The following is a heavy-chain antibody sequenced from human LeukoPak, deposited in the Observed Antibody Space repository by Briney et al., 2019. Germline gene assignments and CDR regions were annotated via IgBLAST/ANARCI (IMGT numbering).Heavy chain of an antibody. CDR2: ISGSGGST. J-gene: IGHJ4*02. CDR3: AASLSSSSHTDY. V-gene: IGHV3-23*01. Sequence: GGSLRLSCAASGFTFSSYAMSWVRQAPGKGLEWISAISGSGGSTYYADSVKGQFTISRDNSKNTLYLQMNSLRAEDTAVYYCAASLSSSSHTDYWGQGTLVTVSS. D-gene: IGHD2-15*01. CDR1: GFTFSSYA.